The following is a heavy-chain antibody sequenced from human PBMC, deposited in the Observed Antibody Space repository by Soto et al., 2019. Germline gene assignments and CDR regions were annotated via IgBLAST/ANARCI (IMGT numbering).Heavy chain of an antibody. J-gene: IGHJ4*02. D-gene: IGHD4-17*01. CDR1: GITATNGH. Sequence: DVQLVKSGGGLIQPGGSLRLSCAASGITATNGHMSWVRQAPGKGLEWVSVIYSDDNTYYADSVKGQFTISRDTSKNTVYLQMNSLRAEDTAVYYCARDWNGDKYFDFWDQGSLVTVSS. CDR3: ARDWNGDKYFDF. V-gene: IGHV3-53*01. CDR2: IYSDDNT.